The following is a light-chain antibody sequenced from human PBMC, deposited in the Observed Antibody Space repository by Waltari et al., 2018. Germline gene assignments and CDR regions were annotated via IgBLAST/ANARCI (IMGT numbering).Light chain of an antibody. CDR1: SPHIGPNS. CDR2: RSS. J-gene: IGLJ1*01. Sequence: QSVLTQPPSASGTPGQTVTISCSGRSPHIGPNSLNWYQQFPGQAPKLLIFRSSDRPSGVPERFSGSSSGPSASLAISGLQSEDEAEYYCATWDDTLDIYVFGAGTRLTVL. CDR3: ATWDDTLDIYV. V-gene: IGLV1-44*01.